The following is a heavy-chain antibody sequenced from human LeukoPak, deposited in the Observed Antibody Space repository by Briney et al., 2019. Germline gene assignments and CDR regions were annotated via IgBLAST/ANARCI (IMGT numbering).Heavy chain of an antibody. V-gene: IGHV4-34*01. D-gene: IGHD2-2*01. Sequence: SETLSLTCAVYGGSFSGYYWSWIRQPPGKGLEWIGEINHSGSTNYNPSLNSRVTISVDTSKNQFSLKLSSVTAADTAVYYCARGRRGIVVVPAAIGYFDYWGQGTLVTVSS. CDR1: GGSFSGYY. CDR3: ARGRRGIVVVPAAIGYFDY. J-gene: IGHJ4*02. CDR2: INHSGST.